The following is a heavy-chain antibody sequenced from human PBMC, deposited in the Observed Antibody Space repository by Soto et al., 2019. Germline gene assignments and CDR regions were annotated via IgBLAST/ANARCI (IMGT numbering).Heavy chain of an antibody. CDR1: GFSLSTSGMC. V-gene: IGHV2-70*01. CDR3: ARSTGPSGGDCYSGDAFDI. Sequence: ESGPTLVNPTQTLTLTCTFSGFSLSTSGMCVSWIRQPPGKALEWLALIDWDDDKYYSTSLKTRLTISKDTSKNQVVLTMTNMDPVDTATYYCARSTGPSGGDCYSGDAFDIWGQGTMVTVSS. J-gene: IGHJ3*02. CDR2: IDWDDDK. D-gene: IGHD2-21*02.